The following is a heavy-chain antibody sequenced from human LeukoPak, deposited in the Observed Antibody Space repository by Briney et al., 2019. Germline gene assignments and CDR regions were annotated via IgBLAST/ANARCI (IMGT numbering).Heavy chain of an antibody. CDR1: GFTFSSYW. J-gene: IGHJ4*02. Sequence: GGSLRLSCSASGFTFSSYWLSWLRQAPGKGLEWVANIKQDGSEKYYVDSVKGRFTISRDNAKNSLYLQMNSLRAEDTAVYYCASSWGSYRYLRHWGQGTLVTVSS. D-gene: IGHD3-16*02. CDR2: IKQDGSEK. CDR3: ASSWGSYRYLRH. V-gene: IGHV3-7*01.